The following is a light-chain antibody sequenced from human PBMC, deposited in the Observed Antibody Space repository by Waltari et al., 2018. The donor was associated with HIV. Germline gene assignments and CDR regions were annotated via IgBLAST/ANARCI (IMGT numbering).Light chain of an antibody. J-gene: IGKJ1*01. CDR2: RAS. CDR1: ENIGNW. CDR3: QQYNVYPWT. Sequence: DIEMTPSPSTLSASVGDTVTITCRTSENIGNWLAWYQMKPGKAPDLLIYRASTLKSGVPSRFSGRGSGTEFALTVRGLQPDDFGTFFCQQYNVYPWTFGQGTRVDLK. V-gene: IGKV1-5*03.